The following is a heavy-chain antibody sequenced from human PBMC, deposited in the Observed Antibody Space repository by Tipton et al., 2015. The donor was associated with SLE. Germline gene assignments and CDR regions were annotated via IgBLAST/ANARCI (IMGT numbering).Heavy chain of an antibody. V-gene: IGHV4-34*01. J-gene: IGHJ3*02. CDR2: INHSGST. CDR1: GGFFSGYY. D-gene: IGHD3-10*01. CDR3: ARVLGDYYGSGRPGAFDI. Sequence: TLSLTCAVYGGFFSGYYWSWIRQPPGKGLEWIGEINHSGSTNYNPSLNSRVTISVDTSKNQFSLKLSSVTAADTAVYYCARVLGDYYGSGRPGAFDIWGQGTMVTVSS.